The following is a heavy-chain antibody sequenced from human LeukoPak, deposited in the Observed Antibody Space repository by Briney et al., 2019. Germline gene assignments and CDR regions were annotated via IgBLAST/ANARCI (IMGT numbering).Heavy chain of an antibody. CDR1: GFTFSIYA. D-gene: IGHD2-15*01. V-gene: IGHV3-23*01. CDR3: AKTDGDPYSWYFDL. CDR2: ISGSGGST. Sequence: PGGSLRLSCAASGFTFSIYAMSWVRQAPGKGLEWVSAISGSGGSTYYADPVKGRFTISRDNSKNTLYLQMNSLRAEDTAVYYCAKTDGDPYSWYFDLWGRGTLVTVSS. J-gene: IGHJ2*01.